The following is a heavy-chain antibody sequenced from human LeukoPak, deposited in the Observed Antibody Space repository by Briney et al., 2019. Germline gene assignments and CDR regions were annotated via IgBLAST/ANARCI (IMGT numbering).Heavy chain of an antibody. CDR2: ISAYNGNT. Sequence: ASVKVSCKASGYTFTSYDISWVRQAPGQGLEWMGWISAYNGNTNYAQKLQGRVTMTTDTSTSTAYMELRSLRSDDTAVYYCARDFAPYCYDSSGYYRYYFDYWGQGTLVTVSS. D-gene: IGHD3-22*01. CDR1: GYTFTSYD. J-gene: IGHJ4*02. V-gene: IGHV1-18*01. CDR3: ARDFAPYCYDSSGYYRYYFDY.